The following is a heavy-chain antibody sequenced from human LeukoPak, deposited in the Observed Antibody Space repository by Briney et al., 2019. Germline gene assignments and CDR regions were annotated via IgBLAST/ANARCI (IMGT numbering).Heavy chain of an antibody. J-gene: IGHJ6*02. CDR2: IYYSGST. CDR1: GASISSYY. CDR3: ARQGYYGSGSPHGMDV. V-gene: IGHV4-59*08. Sequence: SETLCLTCTGSGASISSYYWSWIRQPPGKGLEWIGYIYYSGSTNYNPSLKSRVTISVDTSKNQFSLKLSSVTAADTAVYYCARQGYYGSGSPHGMDVWGQGTTVTVSS. D-gene: IGHD3-10*01.